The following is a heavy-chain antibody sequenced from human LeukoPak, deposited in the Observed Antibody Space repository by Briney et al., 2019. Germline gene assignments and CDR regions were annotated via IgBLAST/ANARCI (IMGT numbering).Heavy chain of an antibody. CDR3: ARVIKDYDYVWGSYAWFDP. V-gene: IGHV4-59*11. J-gene: IGHJ5*02. Sequence: SETLSLTCTVSGGSISSHYWSWIRQPPGEGLEWIGYIYYSGSTNYNPSLKSRVTISVDTSKNQFSLKLSSVTAADTAVYYCARVIKDYDYVWGSYAWFDPWGQGTLVTVSS. CDR1: GGSISSHY. CDR2: IYYSGST. D-gene: IGHD3-16*01.